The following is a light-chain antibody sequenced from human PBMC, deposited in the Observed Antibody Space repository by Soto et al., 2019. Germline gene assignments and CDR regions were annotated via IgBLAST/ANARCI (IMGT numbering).Light chain of an antibody. CDR2: KAS. CDR1: QGISSW. V-gene: IGKV1-5*03. Sequence: DIQMTHSASSVSSSVGDRVTITCRASQGISSWLAWYQQKPGKAPKLLIYKASSLESGVPSRFSGSGSGTEFTLTISSLQPDDFATYYCQQYNSYSPITFGQGTRLEI. J-gene: IGKJ5*01. CDR3: QQYNSYSPIT.